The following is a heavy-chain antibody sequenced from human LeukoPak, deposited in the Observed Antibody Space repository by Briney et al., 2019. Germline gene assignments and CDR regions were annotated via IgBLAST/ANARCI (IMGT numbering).Heavy chain of an antibody. CDR3: ARDLTYPGAFDI. J-gene: IGHJ3*02. Sequence: ASVKVSCKASGYTFTTYSMHWVRRAPGQGLEWMGIINPSGGSTGYAQKFQDRVTMTRDTSTSTVYMELSSLRSEDTAVYYCARDLTYPGAFDIWGQGTMVTVSS. D-gene: IGHD2/OR15-2a*01. V-gene: IGHV1-46*01. CDR1: GYTFTTYS. CDR2: INPSGGST.